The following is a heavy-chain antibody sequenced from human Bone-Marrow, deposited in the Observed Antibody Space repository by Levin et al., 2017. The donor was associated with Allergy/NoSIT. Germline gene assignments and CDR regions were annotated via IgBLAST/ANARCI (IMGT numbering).Heavy chain of an antibody. V-gene: IGHV3-48*04. D-gene: IGHD3-10*01. CDR3: ARGPEGTIVRVVINRFDH. Sequence: GGSLRLSCAASGFSFSTFTMNWVRQAPGKGLEWVAYITTSSRTTYYADTVKGRFTISRDNAKNSLFLQMNSLRAEDTAVYYWARGPEGTIVRVVINRFDHWGRGTLVTVSS. J-gene: IGHJ5*02. CDR2: ITTSSRTT. CDR1: GFSFSTFT.